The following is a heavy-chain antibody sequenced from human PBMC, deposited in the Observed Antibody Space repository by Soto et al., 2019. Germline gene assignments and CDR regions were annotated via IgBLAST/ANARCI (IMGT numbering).Heavy chain of an antibody. CDR3: ASGLSAGAAPRGYYYYGMDV. CDR2: TYYRSKWYN. Sequence: SQTLSLTCAISGDSVSSNSAAWNWIRQSPSRGLEWLGRTYYRSKWYNDYAVSVKSRITINPDTSKNQFSLQLNSVTPEDTAVYYCASGLSAGAAPRGYYYYGMDVWGQGTTVTVSS. CDR1: GDSVSSNSAA. V-gene: IGHV6-1*01. D-gene: IGHD6-19*01. J-gene: IGHJ6*02.